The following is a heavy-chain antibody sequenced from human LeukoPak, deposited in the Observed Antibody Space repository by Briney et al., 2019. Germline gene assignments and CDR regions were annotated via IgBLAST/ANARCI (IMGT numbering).Heavy chain of an antibody. CDR1: GFTFSTYG. J-gene: IGHJ3*02. D-gene: IGHD4-17*01. CDR3: AKSRAVTTLYEPFHS. Sequence: PGGSLRLSCAASGFTFSTYGMDWVRQAPGKGLEWVAVISYDGSNQQYADSVKGRFTISRDNSKNTLYLQVNSLRAEDTAMYYCAKSRAVTTLYEPFHSWGQGTMVTVSS. CDR2: ISYDGSNQ. V-gene: IGHV3-30*18.